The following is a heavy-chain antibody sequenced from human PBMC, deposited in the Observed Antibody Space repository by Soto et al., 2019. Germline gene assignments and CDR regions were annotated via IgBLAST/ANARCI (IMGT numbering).Heavy chain of an antibody. D-gene: IGHD1-26*01. CDR3: ARQRPTDGRWEFANYYGMDV. V-gene: IGHV4-34*12. CDR1: GGSFSAYY. Sequence: SETLSLTCAVYGGSFSAYYWSWVRQPPGTGLEWIGEIIHSESTKYNPSLKSRVTISVDTSKNQFSLKLSSVTAADTAVYYCARQRPTDGRWEFANYYGMDVWGQGTPVTVSS. J-gene: IGHJ6*02. CDR2: IIHSEST.